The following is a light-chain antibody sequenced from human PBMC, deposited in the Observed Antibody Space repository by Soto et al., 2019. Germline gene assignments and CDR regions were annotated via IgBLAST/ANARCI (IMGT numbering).Light chain of an antibody. Sequence: DIHMTQSPSSLSASVGDRVTITCRTSQSINTYLNWYQQKQGKAPKLXIYAASILQSGVPSRFSGSGYGTDFNLTISSLQTEDFATYDCQQSYSTPLTFGPGTKVDI. V-gene: IGKV1-39*01. CDR2: AAS. CDR1: QSINTY. J-gene: IGKJ3*01. CDR3: QQSYSTPLT.